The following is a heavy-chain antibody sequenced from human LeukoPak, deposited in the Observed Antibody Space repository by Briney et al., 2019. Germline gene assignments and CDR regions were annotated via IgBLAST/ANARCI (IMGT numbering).Heavy chain of an antibody. V-gene: IGHV3-7*03. CDR2: INKDGGEK. CDR1: GFTFSSYW. CDR3: ARGHLWLQN. D-gene: IGHD3-3*02. J-gene: IGHJ4*02. Sequence: GGSLRLSCAASGFTFSSYWMSWVRQAPGKGLEWVANINKDGGEKYYVDSVKGRFTISRDNAKSSLYLQMDSLRAEETAVYHCARGHLWLQNWGQGTLVTVSS.